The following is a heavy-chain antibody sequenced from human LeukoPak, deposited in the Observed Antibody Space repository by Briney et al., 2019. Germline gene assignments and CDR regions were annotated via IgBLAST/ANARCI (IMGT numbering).Heavy chain of an antibody. Sequence: GGSLRLSCAASGFAFSSYAMSWVRQAPGKGLEWVSAISGSGGSTYYADSVKGRFTISRDNSKNTLYLQMNSLRAEDTAVYYCAKDGRRFSSSLTYFDYWGQGTLVTVSS. CDR2: ISGSGGST. CDR3: AKDGRRFSSSLTYFDY. V-gene: IGHV3-23*01. D-gene: IGHD6-13*01. J-gene: IGHJ4*02. CDR1: GFAFSSYA.